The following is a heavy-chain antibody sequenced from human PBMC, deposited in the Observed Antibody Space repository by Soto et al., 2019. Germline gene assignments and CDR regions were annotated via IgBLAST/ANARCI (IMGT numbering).Heavy chain of an antibody. Sequence: HPGGSLRLSCAASGFTFSSYAMSWVRQAPGKGLEWVSAISGSGGSTYYADSVKGRFTISRDNSKNTLYLQMNSLRAEDTAVYYCARENDFWSGYYGFVDYWGQGTLVTVSS. CDR1: GFTFSSYA. V-gene: IGHV3-23*01. D-gene: IGHD3-3*01. CDR2: ISGSGGST. CDR3: ARENDFWSGYYGFVDY. J-gene: IGHJ4*02.